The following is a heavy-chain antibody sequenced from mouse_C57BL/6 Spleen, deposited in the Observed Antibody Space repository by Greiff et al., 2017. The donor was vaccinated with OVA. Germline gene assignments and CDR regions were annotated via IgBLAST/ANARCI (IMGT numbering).Heavy chain of an antibody. V-gene: IGHV3-6*01. CDR3: ALNPYFDV. CDR2: ISYDGSN. CDR1: GYSITSGYY. Sequence: VQLKESGPGLVKPSQSLSLTCSVTGYSITSGYYWNWIRQFPGNKLEWMGYISYDGSNNYNPSLKNRISITRDTSKNQFFLKLNSVTTEDTATYYCALNPYFDVWGTGTTVTVSS. J-gene: IGHJ1*03.